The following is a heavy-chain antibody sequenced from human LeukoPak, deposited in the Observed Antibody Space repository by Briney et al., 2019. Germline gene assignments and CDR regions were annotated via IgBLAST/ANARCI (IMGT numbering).Heavy chain of an antibody. D-gene: IGHD3-10*01. CDR2: IWYDGSNK. V-gene: IGHV3-33*01. CDR3: ARDQPVRGVPDY. CDR1: GFTFSSYG. Sequence: GRSLRLSCAAFGFTFSSYGMHWVRQAPGKGLEWVAVIWYDGSNKYYADSVKGRFTISRDNSKNTLYLQMNSLRAEDTAVYYCARDQPVRGVPDYWGQGTLVTVSS. J-gene: IGHJ4*02.